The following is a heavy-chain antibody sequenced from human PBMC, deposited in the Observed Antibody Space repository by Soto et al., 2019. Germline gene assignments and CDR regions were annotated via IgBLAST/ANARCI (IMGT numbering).Heavy chain of an antibody. J-gene: IGHJ6*03. CDR3: AKLSPEIAAAGKQSYYYYYYMDV. V-gene: IGHV3-7*01. CDR2: IKQDGSEK. Sequence: GGSLRLSCAASGFTFSSYWMSWVRQAPGKGLEWVANIKQDGSEKYYVDSVKGRFTISRDNAKNSLYLQMNSLRAEDTAVYYCAKLSPEIAAAGKQSYYYYYYMDVWGKGTTVTVSS. CDR1: GFTFSSYW. D-gene: IGHD6-13*01.